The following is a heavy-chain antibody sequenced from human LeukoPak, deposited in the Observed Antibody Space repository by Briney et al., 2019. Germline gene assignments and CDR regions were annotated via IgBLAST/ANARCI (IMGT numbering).Heavy chain of an antibody. CDR3: ARGYYDSSGYGENDY. V-gene: IGHV4-38-2*02. Sequence: PSETLSLTCTVSGYSISTGYYWGWLGQPPGKGLEWIGSMYHRGSTYYNPSLKSRVTMSADTSKNQFSLKLSSVTAADTAVYYCARGYYDSSGYGENDYWGQGTLVTVSS. D-gene: IGHD3-22*01. CDR2: MYHRGST. J-gene: IGHJ4*02. CDR1: GYSISTGYY.